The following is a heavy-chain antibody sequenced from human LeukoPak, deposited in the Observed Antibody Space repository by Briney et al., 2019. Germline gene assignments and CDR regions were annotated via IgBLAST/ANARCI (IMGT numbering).Heavy chain of an antibody. Sequence: ASVKVSCKASGYTFTSYGISWVRQAPGQGLEWMGWISAYNGNTNYAQKLQGRVTMTRNTSISTAYMELSSLRSEDTAVYYCAGGVTPTYYYGSGSHNWFDPWGQGTLVTVSS. CDR1: GYTFTSYG. CDR3: AGGVTPTYYYGSGSHNWFDP. J-gene: IGHJ5*02. CDR2: ISAYNGNT. V-gene: IGHV1-18*01. D-gene: IGHD3-10*01.